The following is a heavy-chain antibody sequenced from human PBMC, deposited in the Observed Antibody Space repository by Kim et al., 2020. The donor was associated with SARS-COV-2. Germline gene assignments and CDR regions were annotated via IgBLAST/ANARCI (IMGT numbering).Heavy chain of an antibody. J-gene: IGHJ3*02. V-gene: IGHV1-2*06. Sequence: ASVKVSCKASGYTFTGYYMHWVRQAPGQGLEWMGRINPNSGGTNYAQKFQGRVTMTRDTSISTAYMELSRLRSDDTAVYYCARRYCSGGSCSRAFDIWGQGTMVTVSS. D-gene: IGHD2-15*01. CDR1: GYTFTGYY. CDR3: ARRYCSGGSCSRAFDI. CDR2: INPNSGGT.